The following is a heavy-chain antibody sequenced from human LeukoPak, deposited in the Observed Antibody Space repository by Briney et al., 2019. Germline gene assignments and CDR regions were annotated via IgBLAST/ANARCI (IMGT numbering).Heavy chain of an antibody. V-gene: IGHV1-2*02. CDR1: GYTFTSYD. CDR2: INPNSGGT. Sequence: ASVKVSCKASGYTFTSYDINWVRQATGQGLEWMGWINPNSGGTNYAQKFQGRVTMTRDTSISTAYIELSRLRSDDTAVYYCARATYYYGSGSYYSFDYWGQGTLVTVSS. J-gene: IGHJ4*02. CDR3: ARATYYYGSGSYYSFDY. D-gene: IGHD3-10*01.